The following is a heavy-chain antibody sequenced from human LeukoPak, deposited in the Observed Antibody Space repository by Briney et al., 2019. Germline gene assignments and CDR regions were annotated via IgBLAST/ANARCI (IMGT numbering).Heavy chain of an antibody. D-gene: IGHD2-8*01. Sequence: ASVKVSCKASGYTFTGYYLHWVRQAPGQGPEWMGCINPNSGGTNYAQRFQGRVTMTRDTSISTAYMELSGLKSDDTAVYYCARGLGCTNGVCYYNWFDPWGQGTLVTVSS. CDR2: INPNSGGT. J-gene: IGHJ5*02. V-gene: IGHV1-2*02. CDR3: ARGLGCTNGVCYYNWFDP. CDR1: GYTFTGYY.